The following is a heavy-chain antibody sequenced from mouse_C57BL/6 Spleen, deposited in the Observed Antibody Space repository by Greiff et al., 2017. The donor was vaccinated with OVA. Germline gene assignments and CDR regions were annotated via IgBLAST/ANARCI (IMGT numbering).Heavy chain of an antibody. CDR3: ARNGDGYPYGYFDV. D-gene: IGHD2-3*01. CDR1: GFSLTSYA. V-gene: IGHV2-9-1*01. J-gene: IGHJ1*03. Sequence: VKLMESGPGLVAPSQSLSITCTVSGFSLTSYAISWVRQPPGKGLEWLGVIWTGGGTNYNSALKSRLSISKDNSKSQVFLKMNSLQTDDTARYYCARNGDGYPYGYFDVWGTGTTVTVSS. CDR2: IWTGGGT.